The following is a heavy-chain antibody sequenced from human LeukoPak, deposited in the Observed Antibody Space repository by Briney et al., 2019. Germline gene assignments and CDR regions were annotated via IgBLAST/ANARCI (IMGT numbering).Heavy chain of an antibody. CDR3: ARAYSRSRFDY. Sequence: GESLKISCKGSGYNFTNYWISWVRQMPGKGLEWMGTIDPSDSYNNYSPSFQGHVTISADKSISTAYLQWSSLKASDNAMYYCARAYSRSRFDYWGQGTLVTVSS. CDR1: GYNFTNYW. D-gene: IGHD6-6*01. V-gene: IGHV5-10-1*01. CDR2: IDPSDSYN. J-gene: IGHJ4*02.